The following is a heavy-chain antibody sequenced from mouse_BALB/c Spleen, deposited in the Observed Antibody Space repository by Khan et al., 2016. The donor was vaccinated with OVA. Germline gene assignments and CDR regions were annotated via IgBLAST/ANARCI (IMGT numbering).Heavy chain of an antibody. CDR3: ARAYYRYDGYYAMDY. CDR2: IWGGGGT. Sequence: VQLVESGPGLVAPSQSLSITCTVSGFSLSRYNIHWVRQPPGKGLEWLGMIWGGGGTDYNSTLKSRLNISNDNSKSQVFLNMNSLQTDDTAMYYCARAYYRYDGYYAMDYWGEGTSVTVSS. J-gene: IGHJ4*01. D-gene: IGHD2-14*01. V-gene: IGHV2-6-4*01. CDR1: GFSLSRYN.